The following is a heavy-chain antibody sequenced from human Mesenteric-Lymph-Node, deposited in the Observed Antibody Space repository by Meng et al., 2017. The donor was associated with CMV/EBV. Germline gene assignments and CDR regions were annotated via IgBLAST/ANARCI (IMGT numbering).Heavy chain of an antibody. V-gene: IGHV3-23*01. D-gene: IGHD3-22*01. CDR2: INNNGDYT. CDR1: SSYA. J-gene: IGHJ4*02. Sequence: SSYALNWVRHAPAKGLEWVSSINNNGDYTYYAASVKGRFTISRDNSKSTLYLQMNSLRAEDTALYYCAKEILSYYDSSGYYYTPFDYWGQGSLVTVSS. CDR3: AKEILSYYDSSGYYYTPFDY.